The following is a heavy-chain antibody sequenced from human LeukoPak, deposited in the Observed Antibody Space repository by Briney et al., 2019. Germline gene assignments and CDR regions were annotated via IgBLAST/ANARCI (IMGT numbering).Heavy chain of an antibody. J-gene: IGHJ4*02. D-gene: IGHD6-13*01. CDR1: GYTFTSYD. CDR3: ARHSSSWSSIDY. Sequence: ASVKVSCKASGYTFTSYDINWVRQATGQGLEWMGWMNPNSGNTGYAQKFQGGVTMTRNTSISTAYMELSSLRSEDTAVYYCARHSSSWSSIDYWGQGTLVTVSS. V-gene: IGHV1-8*01. CDR2: MNPNSGNT.